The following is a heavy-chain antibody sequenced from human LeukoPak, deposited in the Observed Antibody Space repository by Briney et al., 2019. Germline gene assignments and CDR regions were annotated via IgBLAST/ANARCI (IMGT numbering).Heavy chain of an antibody. CDR3: ATYTQYFGAPGGADY. Sequence: GGSLRLSCAVSRFTFSDYWMRWVRQAPGKWLEWVAAINKDGSEKQYVDSVKGRFTISRDNARNSVYLQMTSLGAEDTAVYYCATYTQYFGAPGGADYWGLGTLVTVSS. CDR1: RFTFSDYW. J-gene: IGHJ4*02. CDR2: INKDGSEK. V-gene: IGHV3-7*01. D-gene: IGHD2-8*02.